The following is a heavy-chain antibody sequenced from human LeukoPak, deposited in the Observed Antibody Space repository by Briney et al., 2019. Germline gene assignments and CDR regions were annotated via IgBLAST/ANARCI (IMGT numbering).Heavy chain of an antibody. D-gene: IGHD5-24*01. CDR2: ISDSGGTT. J-gene: IGHJ4*02. CDR3: ARGAAKGDGFNRPDY. Sequence: GGSLRLSCAASGFTFSSYAMSWVRQAPGKGLEWVSGISDSGGTTNYADSVKGRFTMSRDNSKNTLYLQLNSLRAEDTAVYYCARGAAKGDGFNRPDYWGQGTLVTVSS. V-gene: IGHV3-23*01. CDR1: GFTFSSYA.